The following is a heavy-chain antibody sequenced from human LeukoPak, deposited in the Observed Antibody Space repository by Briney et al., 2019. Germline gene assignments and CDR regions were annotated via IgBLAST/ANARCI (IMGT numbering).Heavy chain of an antibody. CDR2: FDPEDGET. D-gene: IGHD3-16*01. Sequence: ASVKVSCKVSGYTLTELSMHWVRQAPGKGLEWMGGFDPEDGETIYAQKFQGRVTMTEDTSTDTAYMELSSLRSEDTAVYYCATGGYDYVWGSYNYWGQGTLVTVSS. CDR3: ATGGYDYVWGSYNY. CDR1: GYTLTELS. J-gene: IGHJ4*02. V-gene: IGHV1-24*01.